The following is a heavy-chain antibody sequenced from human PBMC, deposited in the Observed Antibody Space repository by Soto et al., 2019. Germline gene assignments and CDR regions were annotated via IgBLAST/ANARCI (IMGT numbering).Heavy chain of an antibody. CDR1: GYGFTSYW. V-gene: IGHV5-51*01. Sequence: GESLKISCKGSGYGFTSYWIGWVRQMPGKGLEWMGIIYPGDSDTRYSPSFQGQVTISADKSISTAYLQWSSLKASDTAMYYCARPSATKDGYNLPFDYWGQGTLVTVSS. CDR2: IYPGDSDT. CDR3: ARPSATKDGYNLPFDY. D-gene: IGHD5-12*01. J-gene: IGHJ4*02.